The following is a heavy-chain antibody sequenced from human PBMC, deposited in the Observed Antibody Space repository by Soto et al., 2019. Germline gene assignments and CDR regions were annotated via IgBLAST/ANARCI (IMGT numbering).Heavy chain of an antibody. CDR3: AKVTRKDYGGDY. CDR2: ISYDGSNK. CDR1: GFTFSSYG. J-gene: IGHJ4*02. D-gene: IGHD4-17*01. Sequence: QVQLVESGGGVVQPGRSLRLSCAASGFTFSSYGMHLVRQAPGKGLEWMAVISYDGSNKYYADSVKGRFTISRDNSKNTLDLQMNSLSAEDTAVYYCAKVTRKDYGGDYWGQGPLVTVSS. V-gene: IGHV3-30*18.